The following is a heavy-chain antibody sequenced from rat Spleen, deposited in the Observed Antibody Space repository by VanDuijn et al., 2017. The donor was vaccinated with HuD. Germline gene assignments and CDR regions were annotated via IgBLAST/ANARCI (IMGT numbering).Heavy chain of an antibody. D-gene: IGHD1-5*01. CDR3: ARLRYNPFDY. CDR1: GYSIRSSYS. J-gene: IGHJ2*01. Sequence: EVQLQESGPGLVKPSQSLSLTCSVTGYSIRSSYSWNWIRKFPGNKLEWMGYINGAGSTNYNPSLKSRISITRDTSKNQFFLQVNSVTTEDTATYYCARLRYNPFDYWGQGVMVTVSS. CDR2: INGAGST. V-gene: IGHV3-3*01.